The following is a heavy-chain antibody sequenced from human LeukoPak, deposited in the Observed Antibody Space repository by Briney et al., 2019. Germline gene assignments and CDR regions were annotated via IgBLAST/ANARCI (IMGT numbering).Heavy chain of an antibody. Sequence: PGGSLRLSCAASGFTFSSYGMHWVRQAPGKGLEWVAFIRYDGSNKYYADSVKGRFTISRDNSKNTLYLQMNSLRAEDTAVYYCAREGGRGGSSWSKYYYYMDVWGKGTTVTVSS. CDR1: GFTFSSYG. V-gene: IGHV3-30*02. J-gene: IGHJ6*03. D-gene: IGHD6-13*01. CDR2: IRYDGSNK. CDR3: AREGGRGGSSWSKYYYYMDV.